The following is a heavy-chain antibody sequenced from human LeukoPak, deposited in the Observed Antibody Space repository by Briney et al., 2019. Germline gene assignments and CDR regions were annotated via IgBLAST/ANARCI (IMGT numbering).Heavy chain of an antibody. CDR3: ATGRVRNGMDV. Sequence: GGSLRLSCAASGFTFSSYGMHWVRQAPGKGLEWVAVISYDGSNKYYADSVKGRFTISRDNSKNTLYLQMNSLRAEDTAVYYCATGRVRNGMDVWGQGTTVTVSS. J-gene: IGHJ6*02. CDR1: GFTFSSYG. V-gene: IGHV3-30*03. D-gene: IGHD3-10*01. CDR2: ISYDGSNK.